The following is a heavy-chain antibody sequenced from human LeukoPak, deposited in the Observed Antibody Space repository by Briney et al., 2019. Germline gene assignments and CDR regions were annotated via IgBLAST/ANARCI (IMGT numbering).Heavy chain of an antibody. V-gene: IGHV1-69*13. CDR1: GGTFSSYA. J-gene: IGHJ6*03. CDR3: AREGGYSGYARLTTFYYMDV. Sequence: ASVKVSCKASGGTFSSYAISWVRQAPGQGLEWMGGIIPIFGTANYAQKFQGRVTITADESTSTAYMELSSLRSEDTAVYYCAREGGYSGYARLTTFYYMDVWGKGTTVTVSS. D-gene: IGHD5-12*01. CDR2: IIPIFGTA.